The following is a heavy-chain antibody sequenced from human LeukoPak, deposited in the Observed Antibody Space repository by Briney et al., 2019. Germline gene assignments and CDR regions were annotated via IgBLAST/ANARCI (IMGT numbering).Heavy chain of an antibody. CDR3: ARSKGGAQREYGMDV. CDR1: GFTFKNYG. V-gene: IGHV3-21*06. D-gene: IGHD1-1*01. CDR2: ISSGSSYI. Sequence: GGSLRLSCAASGFTFKNYGMNWVRQAPGKGLEWVSSISSGSSYIDYADSLQGRFTISRDNAKSPLYLQMNSLRGEDTAVYYCARSKGGAQREYGMDVWGQGTTVTVSS. J-gene: IGHJ6*02.